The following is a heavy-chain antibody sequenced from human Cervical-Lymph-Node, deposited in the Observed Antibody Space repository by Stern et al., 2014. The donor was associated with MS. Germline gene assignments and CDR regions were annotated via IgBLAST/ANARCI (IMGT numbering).Heavy chain of an antibody. CDR3: ARARVGDYARSPHLDS. CDR2: ISTNPTPT. CDR1: GFTFSHYS. D-gene: IGHD4-17*01. Sequence: EVQLVESGGGLVKPGESLRLSCDASGFTFSHYSINWVRKAPGKGREWTSSISTNPTPTSSADSVEGRSTISRDSAKDSVSLHMVSLRAEDTAVYYCARARVGDYARSPHLDSWGQGTLVTVSS. J-gene: IGHJ4*02. V-gene: IGHV3-21*01.